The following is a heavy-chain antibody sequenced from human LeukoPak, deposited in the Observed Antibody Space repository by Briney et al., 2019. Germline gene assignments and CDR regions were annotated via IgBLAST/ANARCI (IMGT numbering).Heavy chain of an antibody. Sequence: GGSLRLSCAASGFTFSNAWMSWVRQAPGKGLEWVGRIKSKTDGGTTDYAAPVKGRFTIPRDDSKNTLYLQMNSLKTEDTAVYYCTTAHFDWLSVYYFDYWGQGTLVTVSS. CDR3: TTAHFDWLSVYYFDY. CDR2: IKSKTDGGTT. J-gene: IGHJ4*02. CDR1: GFTFSNAW. D-gene: IGHD3-9*01. V-gene: IGHV3-15*01.